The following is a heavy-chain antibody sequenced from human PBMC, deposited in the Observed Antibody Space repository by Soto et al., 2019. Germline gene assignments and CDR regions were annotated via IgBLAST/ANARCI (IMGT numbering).Heavy chain of an antibody. CDR2: IYDSGST. CDR3: ARTYYYDSSGYLDAFDI. Sequence: QLQLQESGSGLVKPSQTLSLTCAVSGGSISSGGYSWSWIRQPPGKGLEWIGYIYDSGSTYYNPSRKSPVTISVDMTKNQFSLKLSSVTAADTAVYYCARTYYYDSSGYLDAFDIWGQGTMVTVSS. V-gene: IGHV4-30-2*01. J-gene: IGHJ3*02. CDR1: GGSISSGGYS. D-gene: IGHD3-22*01.